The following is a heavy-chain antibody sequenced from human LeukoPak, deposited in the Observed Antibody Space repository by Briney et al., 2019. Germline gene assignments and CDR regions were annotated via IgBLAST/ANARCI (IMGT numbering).Heavy chain of an antibody. Sequence: GGSLRLSCAASGFTFSGSAMHWVRHASGKGLEWVGRIRSKANSYATAYAASVKGRFTISRDDSKNTAYLQMNSLKTEDTAVYYCTRHYSSVTTGGYYYYYMDVWGKGTTVTVSS. CDR3: TRHYSSVTTGGYYYYYMDV. V-gene: IGHV3-73*01. CDR1: GFTFSGSA. D-gene: IGHD4-17*01. J-gene: IGHJ6*03. CDR2: IRSKANSYAT.